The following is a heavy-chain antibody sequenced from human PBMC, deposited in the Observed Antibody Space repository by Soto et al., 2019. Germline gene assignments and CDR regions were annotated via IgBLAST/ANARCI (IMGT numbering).Heavy chain of an antibody. Sequence: GGSLRLSCAASGFTFSSYSMNWVRQAPGKGLEWVSYISSSSSTIYYADSVKGRFTISRDNAKNSLYLQMNSLRDEDTAVYYCARDYYDSSGYQNFDYWGQGTLVTVSS. J-gene: IGHJ4*02. D-gene: IGHD3-22*01. V-gene: IGHV3-48*02. CDR1: GFTFSSYS. CDR2: ISSSSSTI. CDR3: ARDYYDSSGYQNFDY.